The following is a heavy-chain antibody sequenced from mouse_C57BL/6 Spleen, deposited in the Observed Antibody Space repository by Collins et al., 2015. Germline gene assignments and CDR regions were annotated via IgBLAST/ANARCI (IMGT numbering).Heavy chain of an antibody. CDR2: ISYDGSN. CDR3: ARAPPFAY. V-gene: IGHV3-6*01. Sequence: DVQLQESGPGLVEPSQSLSLTCSVTGYSITSGYYWNWIRQFPGNKLEWMGYISYDGSNNYNPSLKNRISITRDTSKNQFFLKLNSVTTEDTATYYCARAPPFAYWGQGTLVTVSA. J-gene: IGHJ3*01. CDR1: GYSITSGYY.